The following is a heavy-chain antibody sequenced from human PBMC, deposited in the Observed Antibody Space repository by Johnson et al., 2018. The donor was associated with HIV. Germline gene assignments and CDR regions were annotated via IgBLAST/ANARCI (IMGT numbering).Heavy chain of an antibody. CDR3: AKDPGWFGEPGDAFDI. Sequence: VQLVESGGGLVQPGGSLRLSCAASGFTFSSYAMSWVRQAPGTGLEWVSAIRGSGGSTYYADSVKGRFTISRDKSKNTLYLQMNSLRAEDTAVYYCAKDPGWFGEPGDAFDIWGQGTMVTVSS. V-gene: IGHV3-23*04. CDR1: GFTFSSYA. J-gene: IGHJ3*02. D-gene: IGHD3-10*01. CDR2: IRGSGGST.